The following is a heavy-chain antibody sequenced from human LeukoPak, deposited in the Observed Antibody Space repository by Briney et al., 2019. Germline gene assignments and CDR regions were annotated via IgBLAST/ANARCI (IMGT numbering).Heavy chain of an antibody. Sequence: SETLSLTCTVAGGSISSYHWSWIRQPAGKGLEWIGRIYTSGSTNYNPSLKSRVTMSVDTSKNQFSLKLSSVTAADTAVYYCARDYYDSSGYGRYYFDYWGQGTLVTVSS. J-gene: IGHJ4*02. CDR2: IYTSGST. V-gene: IGHV4-4*07. CDR1: GGSISSYH. CDR3: ARDYYDSSGYGRYYFDY. D-gene: IGHD3-22*01.